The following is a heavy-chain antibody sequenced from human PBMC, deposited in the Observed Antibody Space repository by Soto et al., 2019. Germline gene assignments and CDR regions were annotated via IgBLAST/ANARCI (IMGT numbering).Heavy chain of an antibody. V-gene: IGHV4-34*12. J-gene: IGHJ6*02. D-gene: IGHD1-26*01. CDR3: ARQRPTDGRWEFANYYGMGV. CDR2: IIHSEST. CDR1: GGSFSAYY. Sequence: SETLSLTCAVYGGSFSAYYWSWVRQPPGKGLEWIGEIIHSESTKYNPSLKSRVTISVDTSKNQFSLKLSSVTAADTAVYYCARQRPTDGRWEFANYYGMGVWGQGTPVTVSS.